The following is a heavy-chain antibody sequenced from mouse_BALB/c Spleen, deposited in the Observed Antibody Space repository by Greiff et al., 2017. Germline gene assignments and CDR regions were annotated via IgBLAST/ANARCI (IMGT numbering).Heavy chain of an antibody. CDR1: GYSITSDYA. Sequence: DVKLVESGPGLVKPSQSLSLTCTVTGYSITSDYAWNWIRQFPGNKLEWMGYISYSGSTSYNPSLKSRISITRDTSKNQFFLQLNSVTTEDTATYYCARMLGYAMDYWGQGTSVTVSS. CDR3: ARMLGYAMDY. CDR2: ISYSGST. V-gene: IGHV3-2*02. J-gene: IGHJ4*01.